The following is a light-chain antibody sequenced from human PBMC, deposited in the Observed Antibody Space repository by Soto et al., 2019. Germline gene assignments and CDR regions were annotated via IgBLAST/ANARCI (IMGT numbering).Light chain of an antibody. CDR3: SSYTTTSTPYV. Sequence: QSVLTQPASVSGSPGQSITISCTGTSSDVGGYNYVSWYQQHPGKAPKLMIYEVTKRPSGVSDRFSGSKSGNTASLTISGLQAEDEADYYCSSYTTTSTPYVFGTGTKVTLL. CDR1: SSDVGGYNY. V-gene: IGLV2-14*01. CDR2: EVT. J-gene: IGLJ1*01.